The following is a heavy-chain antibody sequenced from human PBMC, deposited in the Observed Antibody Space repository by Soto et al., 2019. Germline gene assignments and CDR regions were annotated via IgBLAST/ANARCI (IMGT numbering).Heavy chain of an antibody. CDR3: ARDRKSDFDY. J-gene: IGHJ4*02. CDR1: GGSISSGGYY. V-gene: IGHV4-31*03. CDR2: FYYSGST. Sequence: PSETLSLTCTVSGGSISSGGYYWSWIRQHPGKGLEWIGYFYYSGSTYYNPSLKSRVTISVDTSKNQFSLKLSSVTAADTAVYYCARDRKSDFDYWGQGTLVTVSS.